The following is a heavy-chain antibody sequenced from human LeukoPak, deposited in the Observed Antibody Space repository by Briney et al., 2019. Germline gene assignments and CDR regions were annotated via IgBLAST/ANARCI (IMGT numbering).Heavy chain of an antibody. CDR3: ARRSDSNYAPLDY. V-gene: IGHV5-51*01. CDR2: IYPGDSDT. J-gene: IGHJ4*02. CDR1: GYSFTSYW. Sequence: GESLKISCKGSGYSFTSYWIGWVRQMPGKGLEWMGIIYPGDSDTRYSPSCQVQVTISADKSICTAYLQWSSLKASDTAMYYCARRSDSNYAPLDYWGQGTLVTVSS. D-gene: IGHD4-11*01.